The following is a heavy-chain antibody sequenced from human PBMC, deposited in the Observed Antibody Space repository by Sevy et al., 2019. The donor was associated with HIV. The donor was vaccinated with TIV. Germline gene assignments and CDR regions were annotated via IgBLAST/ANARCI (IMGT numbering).Heavy chain of an antibody. CDR2: MRQDGREK. D-gene: IGHD3-10*01. CDR1: GFSFSDYW. J-gene: IGHJ4*02. Sequence: GGSLRLSCEASGFSFSDYWMTWVRQAPGKGLEWVANMRQDGREKYYVDSVKGRFTISRDNAKNSLYLQMNSLRAVDTAVYYCARGVFGSGSRLGLGYWGQGTLVTVSS. V-gene: IGHV3-7*03. CDR3: ARGVFGSGSRLGLGY.